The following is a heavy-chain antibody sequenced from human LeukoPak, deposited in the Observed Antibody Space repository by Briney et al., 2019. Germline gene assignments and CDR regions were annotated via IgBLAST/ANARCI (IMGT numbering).Heavy chain of an antibody. Sequence: PGGSLRLSCAASGFTFDDYAMHWGRQAPGKGLEWVSGISWNSGSIGYADSVKGRFTISRDNAKNSLYLQMNSLRAEDTALYYCAKDIGYGDYVAFGYWGQGTLVTVSS. D-gene: IGHD4-17*01. V-gene: IGHV3-9*01. J-gene: IGHJ4*02. CDR3: AKDIGYGDYVAFGY. CDR2: ISWNSGSI. CDR1: GFTFDDYA.